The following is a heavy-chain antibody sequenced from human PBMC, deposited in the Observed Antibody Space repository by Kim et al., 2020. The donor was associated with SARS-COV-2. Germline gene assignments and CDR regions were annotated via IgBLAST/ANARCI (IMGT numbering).Heavy chain of an antibody. V-gene: IGHV3-33*08. CDR1: GFTFSSYE. CDR2: ICCNGSKI. Sequence: GGSLRHSCAASGFTFSSYEMNWVRQAPGKGLEWVSLICCNGSKIYYADSVKGRFTISRDNSMNTLYLQMNSLRAEDTAVYYCARERDTSGWRYDYLDD. CDR3: ARERDTSGWRYDYLDD. D-gene: IGHD3-22*01. J-gene: IGHJ4*01.